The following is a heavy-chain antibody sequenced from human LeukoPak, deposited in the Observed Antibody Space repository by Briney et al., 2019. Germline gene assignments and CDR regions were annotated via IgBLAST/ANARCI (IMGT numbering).Heavy chain of an antibody. Sequence: SETLSLTCTVSGGSISSYYWNWIRQPPGKGLEWIGYIYYSGSTNYNPSLKSRVTISVDTSKNQFSLKLSSVTAADTAVYYCARLSDFYYYGMDVWGQGTTVTVSS. CDR1: GGSISSYY. CDR3: ARLSDFYYYGMDV. CDR2: IYYSGST. J-gene: IGHJ6*02. V-gene: IGHV4-59*08.